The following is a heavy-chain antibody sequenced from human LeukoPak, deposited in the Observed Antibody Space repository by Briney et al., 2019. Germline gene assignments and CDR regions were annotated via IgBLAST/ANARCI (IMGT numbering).Heavy chain of an antibody. CDR2: IKQDGSEK. CDR3: ATEIYWRLDN. J-gene: IGHJ4*02. D-gene: IGHD5-12*01. Sequence: GGSLRLSCAASGFTFSSYGMNWVRQAPGKGLEWVANIKQDGSEKYYVDSVKGRFTISRDNAKSSLYLQMNSLRAEDTAVYYCATEIYWRLDNWGQGTLVSVSS. CDR1: GFTFSSYG. V-gene: IGHV3-7*01.